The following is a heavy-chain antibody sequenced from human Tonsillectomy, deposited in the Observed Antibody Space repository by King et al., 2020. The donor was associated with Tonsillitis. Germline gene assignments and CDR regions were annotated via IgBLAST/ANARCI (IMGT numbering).Heavy chain of an antibody. J-gene: IGHJ4*02. D-gene: IGHD3-10*01. CDR2: INHSGST. Sequence: VQLQQWGAGLLKPSETLSLTCAVYGGSFSGYYWSWIRQPPGKGLEWIGGINHSGSTNYNPSLKSRVTISVDTSKNQFSLKLSSVTAADTAVYYCASLTMVRGDYWGQGTLVTVSS. CDR3: ASLTMVRGDY. V-gene: IGHV4-34*01. CDR1: GGSFSGYY.